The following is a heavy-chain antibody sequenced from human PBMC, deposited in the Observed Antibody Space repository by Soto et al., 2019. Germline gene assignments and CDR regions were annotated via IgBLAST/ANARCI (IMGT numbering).Heavy chain of an antibody. Sequence: PSETLSLTCTVSGGSISSGGYYWTWIRQHPGKGLEWIGYIYYSGSTYYNPSLKSRVTVSVDTSKNHFSLKLSSVTAADTAVYYCARVKTAIGSLDVWGHGTTVTFSS. CDR1: GGSISSGGYY. CDR2: IYYSGST. J-gene: IGHJ6*02. V-gene: IGHV4-31*03. D-gene: IGHD5-18*01. CDR3: ARVKTAIGSLDV.